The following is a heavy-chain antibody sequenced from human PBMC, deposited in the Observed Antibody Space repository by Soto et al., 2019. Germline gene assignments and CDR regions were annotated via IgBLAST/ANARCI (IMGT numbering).Heavy chain of an antibody. CDR2: VYYSGTA. V-gene: IGHV4-61*01. CDR1: GGSVSDKTYY. Sequence: SETLSLTCSVSGGSVSDKTYYWSWIRHPPGKRLDWIGYVYYSGTANYNPSLKSRVTISVDLSKNRFSLRLSSVTTADTALYYCARTTAVPNTLRSRYFFDYWGQGTLVTVSS. J-gene: IGHJ4*02. CDR3: ARTTAVPNTLRSRYFFDY. D-gene: IGHD4-17*01.